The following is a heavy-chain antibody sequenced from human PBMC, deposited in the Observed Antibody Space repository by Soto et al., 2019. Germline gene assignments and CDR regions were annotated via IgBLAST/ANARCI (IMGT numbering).Heavy chain of an antibody. CDR2: ISAYNGNT. CDR3: AALYYYDSSGYYSFGDY. J-gene: IGHJ4*02. D-gene: IGHD3-22*01. CDR1: GYTFTSYG. V-gene: IGHV1-18*01. Sequence: GASVNVSCKAPGYTFTSYGISWVRQAPGQGLEWMGWISAYNGNTNYAQKLQGRVTMTTDTSTSTAYMELRSLRSEDTAVYYCAALYYYDSSGYYSFGDYWGQGTLVTVSS.